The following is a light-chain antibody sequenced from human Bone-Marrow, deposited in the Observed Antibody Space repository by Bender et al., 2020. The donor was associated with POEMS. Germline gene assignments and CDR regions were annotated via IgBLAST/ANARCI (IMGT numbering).Light chain of an antibody. CDR3: NSRDSSDYHVL. Sequence: SSELTQDPTVSVALGQTVRITCQGDSLSRYYASWYQQKPGQAPLLVIYGRNNRPSGIPDRFSGSSSGNTASLTITGAQAEDEADYYCNSRDSSDYHVLFGGGTKLTVL. CDR2: GRN. J-gene: IGLJ3*02. V-gene: IGLV3-19*01. CDR1: SLSRYY.